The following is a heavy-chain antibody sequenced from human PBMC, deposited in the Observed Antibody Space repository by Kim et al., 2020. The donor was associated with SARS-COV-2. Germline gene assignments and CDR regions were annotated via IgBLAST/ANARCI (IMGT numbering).Heavy chain of an antibody. J-gene: IGHJ5*02. Sequence: ADSGKGRCTISRDNAKNTLYLQIDGLRVDDTAVYYCAIDAAGNSSDGYFDPWGQGTLVTVS. CDR3: AIDAAGNSSDGYFDP. D-gene: IGHD3-10*01. V-gene: IGHV3-11*01.